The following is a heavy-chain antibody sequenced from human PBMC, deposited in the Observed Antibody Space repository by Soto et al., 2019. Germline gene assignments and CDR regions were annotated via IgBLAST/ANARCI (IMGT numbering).Heavy chain of an antibody. CDR3: ARDVNYYDSSGYYYRAFDI. J-gene: IGHJ3*02. Sequence: GGSLRLSCAASGFTFSSYSMNWVRQAPGKGLEWVSSISSSSSYIYYADSVKGRFTISRDNAKNSLYLQMNSLRAEDTAVYYCARDVNYYDSSGYYYRAFDIWGQGTMVTVS. CDR1: GFTFSSYS. D-gene: IGHD3-22*01. V-gene: IGHV3-21*01. CDR2: ISSSSSYI.